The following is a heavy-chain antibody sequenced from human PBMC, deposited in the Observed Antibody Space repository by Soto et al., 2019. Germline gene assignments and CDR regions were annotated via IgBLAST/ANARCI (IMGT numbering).Heavy chain of an antibody. CDR2: ISYDGSNK. CDR3: VADYVATDAFDI. D-gene: IGHD3-10*02. Sequence: GESLRLSCAASGFTFSSYGMHWVRQAPGKGLEWVAVISYDGSNKYYADSVKGRFTISRDNSKNTLYLQMNSLRAEDTAVYYCVADYVATDAFDIWGQGTMVTVSS. V-gene: IGHV3-30*03. CDR1: GFTFSSYG. J-gene: IGHJ3*02.